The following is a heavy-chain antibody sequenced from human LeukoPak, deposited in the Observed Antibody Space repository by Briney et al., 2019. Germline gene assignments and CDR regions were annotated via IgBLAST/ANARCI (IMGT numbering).Heavy chain of an antibody. J-gene: IGHJ4*02. D-gene: IGHD6-13*01. CDR3: AGLRDRGVASPADY. V-gene: IGHV5-51*01. Sequence: GESLKISCKASGYSFTTSWIAWVRQMPGKGLEWMGIIYPGDSDTRYSPSFQGQVTISADKSITTAYLQWSSLKASDTAMYFCAGLRDRGVASPADYWGQGTLVTVSS. CDR1: GYSFTTSW. CDR2: IYPGDSDT.